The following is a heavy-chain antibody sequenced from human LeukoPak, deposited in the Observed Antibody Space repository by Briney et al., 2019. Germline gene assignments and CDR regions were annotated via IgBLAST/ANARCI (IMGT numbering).Heavy chain of an antibody. Sequence: GGSLRLSCTASGFTFGDYAMSWVRQAPGKGLEWVGFIRSKAYGGTTEYAASVKGRFTISRDDSKSIAYLQMNSLKTEDTAVYYCTRERSEYYYYMDVWGKGTTVTISS. CDR3: TRERSEYYYYMDV. CDR1: GFTFGDYA. J-gene: IGHJ6*03. CDR2: IRSKAYGGTT. V-gene: IGHV3-49*04. D-gene: IGHD1-26*01.